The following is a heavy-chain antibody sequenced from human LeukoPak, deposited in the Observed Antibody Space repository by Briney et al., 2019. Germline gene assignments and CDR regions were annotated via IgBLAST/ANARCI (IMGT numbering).Heavy chain of an antibody. J-gene: IGHJ4*02. V-gene: IGHV1-18*01. CDR2: ISAYNGNT. CDR3: ARDRYGYGDYELIFFDY. CDR1: GYTFTSYG. Sequence: GASVKVSCKASGYTFTSYGISWVRQAPGQGLEWMGWISAYNGNTNYARKLQGRVTMTTDTSTSTAYMELRSLRSDDTAVYYCARDRYGYGDYELIFFDYWGQGTLVTVSS. D-gene: IGHD4-17*01.